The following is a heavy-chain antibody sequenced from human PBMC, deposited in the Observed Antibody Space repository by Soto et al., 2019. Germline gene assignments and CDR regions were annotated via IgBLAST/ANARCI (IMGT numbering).Heavy chain of an antibody. CDR2: ISGSGGST. Sequence: GGSLRLSCAASGFTFSSYAMSWVRQAPGKGMEWVSAISGSGGSTYYADSVKGRFTISRDNSKNTLYLQMNSLRAEDTAVYYCAKAPNWGLRWGAFDIWGQGTMVTVSS. CDR3: AKAPNWGLRWGAFDI. J-gene: IGHJ3*02. CDR1: GFTFSSYA. D-gene: IGHD7-27*01. V-gene: IGHV3-23*01.